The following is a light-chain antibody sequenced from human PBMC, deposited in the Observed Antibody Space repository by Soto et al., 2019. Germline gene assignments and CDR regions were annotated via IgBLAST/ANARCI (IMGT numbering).Light chain of an antibody. J-gene: IGKJ1*01. CDR1: QSFSSN. Sequence: ELVMTQSPATLSLSPGESATLSCRASQSFSSNVAWYQQKTGQAPRLLIYGASSRATGIPDRFSGSGSGTDLNLTISRLEPEDFAVYYCQKYGSSPQTCGQGTKVDIK. V-gene: IGKV3-20*01. CDR2: GAS. CDR3: QKYGSSPQT.